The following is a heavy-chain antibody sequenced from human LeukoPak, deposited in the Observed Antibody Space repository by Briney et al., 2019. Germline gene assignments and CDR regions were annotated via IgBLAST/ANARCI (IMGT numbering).Heavy chain of an antibody. V-gene: IGHV7-4-1*02. CDR3: ARGQMATIEFVGY. CDR2: INTNTGNP. CDR1: GYTFTGYY. Sequence: GASVKVSCKASGYTFTGYYMHWVRQAPGQGLEWMGWINTNTGNPTYAQGFTGRFVFSLDTSVSTAYLQISSLKAEDTAVYYCARGQMATIEFVGYWGQGTLVTVSS. D-gene: IGHD5-24*01. J-gene: IGHJ4*02.